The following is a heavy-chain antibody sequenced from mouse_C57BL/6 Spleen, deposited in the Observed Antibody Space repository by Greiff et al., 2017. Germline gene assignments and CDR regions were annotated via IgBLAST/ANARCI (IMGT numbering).Heavy chain of an antibody. CDR1: GFTFSDYG. V-gene: IGHV5-17*01. CDR3: ARVEYYGSRDYAMDY. Sequence: EVKLMESGGGLVKPGGSLKLSCAASGFTFSDYGMHWVRQAPEKGLEWVAYISSGSSTIYYADTVKGRFTISRDNAKNTLFLQMTSLRSEDTAMYYCARVEYYGSRDYAMDYWGQGTSVTVSS. CDR2: ISSGSSTI. D-gene: IGHD1-1*01. J-gene: IGHJ4*01.